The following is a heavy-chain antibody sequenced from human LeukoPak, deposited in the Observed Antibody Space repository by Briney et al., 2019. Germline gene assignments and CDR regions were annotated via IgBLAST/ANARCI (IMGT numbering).Heavy chain of an antibody. V-gene: IGHV3-48*02. D-gene: IGHD3-22*01. CDR2: ISYSGSAI. CDR1: GSTFSTYS. CDR3: ARDSYGSSGYYYVSDY. Sequence: PGGSLRLSCGAAGSTFSTYSMNWVRQEPGKGLEWVSYISYSGSAISYADSVKGRFTISRDNAKNSLYLRMNSLRDADTAVYYCARDSYGSSGYYYVSDYWGQGTLVTVSS. J-gene: IGHJ4*02.